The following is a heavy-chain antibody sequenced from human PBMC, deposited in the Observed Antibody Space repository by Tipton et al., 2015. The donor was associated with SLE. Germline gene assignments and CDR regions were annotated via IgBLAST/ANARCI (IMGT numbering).Heavy chain of an antibody. V-gene: IGHV3-53*01. CDR1: GFTVSSNY. CDR3: ARDFWSGPSIEYFQH. J-gene: IGHJ1*01. D-gene: IGHD3-3*01. Sequence: SLRLSCAASGFTVSSNYMSWVRQAPGKGLEWVSVIYSGGSTYYADSLKGRFTISRDNAKNSLYLQMNSLRAEDTAVYYCARDFWSGPSIEYFQHWGQGTLVIVSS. CDR2: IYSGGST.